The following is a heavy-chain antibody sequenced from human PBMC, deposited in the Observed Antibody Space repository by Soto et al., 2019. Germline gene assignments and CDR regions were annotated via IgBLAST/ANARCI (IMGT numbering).Heavy chain of an antibody. V-gene: IGHV4-31*03. CDR3: ARGASDYVWGSYRRFDY. CDR2: IYYSGST. D-gene: IGHD3-16*01. Sequence: QVQLQESGPGLVKPSQTLSLTCTVSCGSISSGGYYWSWIRQHPGKGLEWIGYIYYSGSTYYNPSLKSRVTISVDTSKNQFSLKLSSVTAADTAVYYCARGASDYVWGSYRRFDYWGQGTLVTVSS. CDR1: CGSISSGGYY. J-gene: IGHJ4*02.